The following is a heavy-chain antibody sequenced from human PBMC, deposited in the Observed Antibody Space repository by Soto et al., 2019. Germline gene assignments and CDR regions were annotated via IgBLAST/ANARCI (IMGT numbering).Heavy chain of an antibody. Sequence: SETLSLTCTVSGASINSYCWGWFRQPPGKGLEWIGAICYSETTDYNPSLKSRVTISVDRSKNQFSLNLSSVTAADTAVYYCARVRGPRTSDDPWGQGTLVTVSS. V-gene: IGHV4-59*01. J-gene: IGHJ5*02. CDR1: GASINSYC. CDR2: ICYSETT. CDR3: ARVRGPRTSDDP. D-gene: IGHD2-2*01.